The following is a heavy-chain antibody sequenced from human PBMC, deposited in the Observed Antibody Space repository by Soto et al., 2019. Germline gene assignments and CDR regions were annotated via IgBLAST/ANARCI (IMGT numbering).Heavy chain of an antibody. CDR3: ARSQGGSSSLDIYYYYYYGMDV. D-gene: IGHD2-15*01. CDR1: GGTFSSYA. CDR2: IIPIFGTA. J-gene: IGHJ6*02. Sequence: QVQLVQSGAEVKKPGSSVTVSCKAPGGTFSSYAISWVRQAPGQGLEWMGGIIPIFGTAKYAQKFQGRVTITADESTSTGCMELSSLRSEDTAVYYCARSQGGSSSLDIYYYYYYGMDVWGQGTTVTVSS. V-gene: IGHV1-69*01.